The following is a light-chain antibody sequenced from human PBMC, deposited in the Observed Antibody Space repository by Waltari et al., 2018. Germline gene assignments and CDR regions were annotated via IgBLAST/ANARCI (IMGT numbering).Light chain of an antibody. CDR2: DAS. CDR3: QQYYGYPLT. Sequence: AIQITQSPSSLSASTGDKVTITCRASQGISNYLAWYQQKPGKAPTLLIYDASTLQRGVPSRFSGSGSGTDFTLTISCLQSEDLATFYCQQYYGYPLTFGPGTKVDVK. CDR1: QGISNY. V-gene: IGKV1-8*01. J-gene: IGKJ3*01.